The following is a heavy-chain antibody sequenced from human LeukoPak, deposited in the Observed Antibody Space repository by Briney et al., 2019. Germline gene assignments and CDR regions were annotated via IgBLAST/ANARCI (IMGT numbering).Heavy chain of an antibody. CDR2: IRYDGSNK. V-gene: IGHV3-30*02. Sequence: PGGSLRLSCAASGFTFSSYGMHWVRQAPGKGLEWVAFIRYDGSNKYYADSVKGRFTISRDNSKNTLYLQMNSLRAEDTAVYYCAKDLEFWSGYYYYMDVWGKGTTVTVSS. D-gene: IGHD3-3*01. J-gene: IGHJ6*03. CDR3: AKDLEFWSGYYYYMDV. CDR1: GFTFSSYG.